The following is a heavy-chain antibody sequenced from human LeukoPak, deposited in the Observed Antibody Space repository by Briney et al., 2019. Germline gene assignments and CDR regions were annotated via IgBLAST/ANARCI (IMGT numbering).Heavy chain of an antibody. CDR3: ARGRSYYHF. V-gene: IGHV4-34*01. CDR2: INHSGST. D-gene: IGHD3-10*01. CDR1: GGSISSYY. Sequence: SETLSHTCTVSGGSISSYYWSWIRQPPGKGLEWIGEINHSGSTNYNPSLKSRVTISVDTSKNQFSLKLSSVTAADTAVYYCARGRSYYHFWGQGTLVTVSS. J-gene: IGHJ4*02.